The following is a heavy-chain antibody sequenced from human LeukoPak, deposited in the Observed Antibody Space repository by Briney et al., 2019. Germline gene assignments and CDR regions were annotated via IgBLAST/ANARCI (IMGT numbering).Heavy chain of an antibody. Sequence: GGSLRLSCAASGISVSSNYMSWVRQAPGKGLEWVAFIRYNGNNQYYADSVKGRFTISRDNSKNALYLQMNSLKGDDTAVYYCAKDSAFYYIDVWGKGTTVIISS. CDR2: IRYNGNNQ. J-gene: IGHJ6*03. CDR3: AKDSAFYYIDV. CDR1: GISVSSNY. D-gene: IGHD3-10*01. V-gene: IGHV3-30*02.